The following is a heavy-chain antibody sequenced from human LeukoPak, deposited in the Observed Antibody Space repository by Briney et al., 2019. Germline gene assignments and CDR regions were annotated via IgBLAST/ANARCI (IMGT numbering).Heavy chain of an antibody. J-gene: IGHJ4*02. D-gene: IGHD6-13*01. Sequence: GGSLRLSCAASGFTFSSYGMHWVRQAPGKGLEWVAFIRYDGSNKYYADSVKGRFTISRDNSKNTLYLQMNSLRAEDTAVYYCAKDKINSSWFPHLDYWGQGTLVTVSS. V-gene: IGHV3-30*02. CDR3: AKDKINSSWFPHLDY. CDR2: IRYDGSNK. CDR1: GFTFSSYG.